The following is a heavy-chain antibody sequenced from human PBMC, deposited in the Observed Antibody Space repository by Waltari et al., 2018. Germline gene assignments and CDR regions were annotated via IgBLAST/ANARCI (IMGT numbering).Heavy chain of an antibody. CDR3: ARGGYGSGSYYAFDY. Sequence: QVQLQESGPGLVKPSETLSLTCTVSGGSISSHYWSWIRQPPGKGLEWIGYIYYSGSTNDNPSLKSRVTISVDTSKNQFSLKLSSVTAADTAVYYCARGGYGSGSYYAFDYWGQGTLVTVSS. D-gene: IGHD3-10*01. V-gene: IGHV4-59*11. CDR1: GGSISSHY. J-gene: IGHJ4*02. CDR2: IYYSGST.